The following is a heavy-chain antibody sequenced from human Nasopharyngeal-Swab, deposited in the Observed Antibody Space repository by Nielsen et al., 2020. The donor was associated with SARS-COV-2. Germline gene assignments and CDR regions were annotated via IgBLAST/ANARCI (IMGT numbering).Heavy chain of an antibody. CDR1: GLTFSSYA. J-gene: IGHJ4*02. V-gene: IGHV3-23*01. D-gene: IGHD2-2*01. Sequence: GGSLRLSCAASGLTFSSYAMSWVRPAPGNGLAWVSAISVSGGSRSYADSVKGRFTISRDNSKNTLYLQMNSLRAEDTAVYYCAIIVVSAAMDPFDYWGQGTLVTVSS. CDR3: AIIVVSAAMDPFDY. CDR2: ISVSGGSR.